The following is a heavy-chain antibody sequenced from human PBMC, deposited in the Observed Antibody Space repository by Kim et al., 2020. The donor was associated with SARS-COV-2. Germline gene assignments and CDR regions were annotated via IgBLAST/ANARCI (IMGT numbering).Heavy chain of an antibody. D-gene: IGHD4-17*01. CDR2: IKQDGSE. J-gene: IGHJ4*02. CDR1: GFTLSSHW. V-gene: IGHV3-7*01. Sequence: GGSLRLSCAASGFTLSSHWMSWVRQAPGKGLEGVANIKQDGSENYVQSVKGRFTISRDNAKNSVYLQMNSLRDEDTAVYYCARGPAYGDLPDYFDYWGQG. CDR3: ARGPAYGDLPDYFDY.